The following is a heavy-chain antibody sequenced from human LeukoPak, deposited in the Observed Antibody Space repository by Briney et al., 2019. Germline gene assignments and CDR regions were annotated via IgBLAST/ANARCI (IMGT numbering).Heavy chain of an antibody. CDR1: GFTFSSYA. CDR3: ARGSDILTSLFDY. V-gene: IGHV3-64*01. CDR2: ISSNGGST. D-gene: IGHD3-9*01. J-gene: IGHJ4*02. Sequence: GGSLRLSCAASGFTFSSYAMHWVRQAPGKGLEYVSAISSNGGSTYYANSVKGRFTISRDNSKNTLYLQMGSLRAEDMAVYYCARGSDILTSLFDYWGQGTLVTVS.